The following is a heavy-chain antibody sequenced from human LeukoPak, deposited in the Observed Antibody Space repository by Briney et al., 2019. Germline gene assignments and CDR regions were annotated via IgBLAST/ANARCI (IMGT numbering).Heavy chain of an antibody. V-gene: IGHV4-30-2*01. CDR2: IYHSGST. CDR3: AASRGYGYYGMDV. J-gene: IGHJ6*02. CDR1: GGSISSGGYS. D-gene: IGHD5-12*01. Sequence: PSETLSLTCAVSGGSISSGGYSWSWIRQPPGTGLEWIGYIYHSGSTYYNPSLKSRVTISVDRSKNQFSLKLSSVTAADTAVYYCAASRGYGYYGMDVWGQGTTVTVSS.